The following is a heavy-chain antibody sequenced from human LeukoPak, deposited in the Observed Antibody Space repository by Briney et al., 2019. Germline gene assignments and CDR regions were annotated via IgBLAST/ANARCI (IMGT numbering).Heavy chain of an antibody. CDR2: INHSGST. D-gene: IGHD6-13*01. CDR3: ARAGYSSSWYGRNWFDP. V-gene: IGHV4-31*03. Sequence: SQTLSLTCTVSGGSISSGGYYWSWIRQHPGKGLEWIGEINHSGSTNYNPSLKSRVTISVDTSKNQFSLKLSSVTAADTAVYYCARAGYSSSWYGRNWFDPWGQGTLVTVSS. J-gene: IGHJ5*02. CDR1: GGSISSGGYY.